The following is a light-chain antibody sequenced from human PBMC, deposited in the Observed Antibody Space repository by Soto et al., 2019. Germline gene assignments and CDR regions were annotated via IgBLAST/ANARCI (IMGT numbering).Light chain of an antibody. J-gene: IGKJ1*01. CDR1: QSVISRY. CDR2: GTS. V-gene: IGKV3-20*01. Sequence: EIVLAQSPVTLSLSPVERSTLSCMASQSVISRYLAWYQQKPGQAPRLLIYGTSNRATGIPDRFSGSGSGTDFTLTISRLEPEDFAVYYCQQYGSSPTFGQGTKVDIK. CDR3: QQYGSSPT.